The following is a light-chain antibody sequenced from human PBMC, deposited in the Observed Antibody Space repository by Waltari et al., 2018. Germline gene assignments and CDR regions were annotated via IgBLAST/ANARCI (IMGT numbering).Light chain of an antibody. Sequence: SSVLTPPASASVAPRPTTTITCEGDLPLKRAHWYQQKSGQAPVVVVFYDNVRPSGIPERFSGSKFRNTATLTISRVEAGDEADYYCQVWDTSRELAIFGGGTRVTVL. CDR2: YDN. CDR3: QVWDTSRELAI. V-gene: IGLV3-21*02. CDR1: LPLKR. J-gene: IGLJ2*01.